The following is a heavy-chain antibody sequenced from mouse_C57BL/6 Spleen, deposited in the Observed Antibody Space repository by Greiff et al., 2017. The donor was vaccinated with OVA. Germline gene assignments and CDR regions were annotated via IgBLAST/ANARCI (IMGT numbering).Heavy chain of an antibody. CDR2: IYPRSGNT. Sequence: VQLQESGAELARPGASVKLSCKASGYTFTSYGISWVKQRTGQGLEWIGEIYPRSGNTYYNEKFKGKATLTADKSSSTAYMELRSLTSEDSAVYFCAREGYYGGFAYWGQGTLVTVSA. CDR3: AREGYYGGFAY. CDR1: GYTFTSYG. J-gene: IGHJ3*01. V-gene: IGHV1-81*01. D-gene: IGHD1-1*01.